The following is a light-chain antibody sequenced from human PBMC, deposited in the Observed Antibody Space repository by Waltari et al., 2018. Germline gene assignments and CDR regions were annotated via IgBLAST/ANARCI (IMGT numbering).Light chain of an antibody. CDR2: DTY. CDR1: RSNIGTQS. V-gene: IGLV1-51*01. CDR3: ETWDAEMTAEL. J-gene: IGLJ1*01. Sequence: QSVLTQPPSISAAPGQKVTISCSGSRSNIGTQSVSWYQHLPGTAPKLLIYDTYKRPSGISDRFSGSKSGTSATLDISGLQTGDEANYYCETWDAEMTAELFGTGTQVTVL.